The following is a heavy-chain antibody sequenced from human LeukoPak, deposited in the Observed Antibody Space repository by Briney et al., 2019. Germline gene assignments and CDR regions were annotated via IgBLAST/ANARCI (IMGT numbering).Heavy chain of an antibody. V-gene: IGHV1-46*01. D-gene: IGHD6-6*01. CDR3: ARTAARRFDY. Sequence: ASVKVSCKASGYTFPSYFMHWVRQAPGQGLEWMGIINPTGGSTTYAQKFQGRVTMTRDTSTSTVYMELSSLRSDNTAVYYCARTAARRFDYWGQGTLVTVSS. CDR1: GYTFPSYF. J-gene: IGHJ4*02. CDR2: INPTGGST.